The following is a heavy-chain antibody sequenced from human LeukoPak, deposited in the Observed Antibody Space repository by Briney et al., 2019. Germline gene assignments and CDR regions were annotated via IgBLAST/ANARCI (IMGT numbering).Heavy chain of an antibody. CDR1: GGSFSGYY. CDR2: INHSGST. D-gene: IGHD4-23*01. CDR3: ARGSRWALGGY. J-gene: IGHJ4*02. V-gene: IGHV4-34*01. Sequence: PSETLSLTCAVYGGSFSGYYWSWIRQPPGKGLEWIGEINHSGSTNYNPSLKSRVTISVDTSKNQFSLKLSSVTAADTAVYYCARGSRWALGGYWGQGTLVTVSS.